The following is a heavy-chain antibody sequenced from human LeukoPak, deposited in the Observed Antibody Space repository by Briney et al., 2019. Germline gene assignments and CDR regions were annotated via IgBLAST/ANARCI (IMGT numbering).Heavy chain of an antibody. D-gene: IGHD6-13*01. V-gene: IGHV4-59*01. CDR3: ARDLDGVAAAGHFDY. Sequence: SETLSLTCTVSGGSISSYYWSWIRQPPGKGREWIGYIYYSGSTNYNPSLKSRVTISVDTSKNQFSLKLSSVTAADTAVYYCARDLDGVAAAGHFDYWGQGTLVTVSS. J-gene: IGHJ4*02. CDR1: GGSISSYY. CDR2: IYYSGST.